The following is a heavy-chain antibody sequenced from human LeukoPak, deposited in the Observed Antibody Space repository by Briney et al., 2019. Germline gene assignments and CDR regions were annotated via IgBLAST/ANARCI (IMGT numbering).Heavy chain of an antibody. V-gene: IGHV1-69*05. J-gene: IGHJ4*02. D-gene: IGHD3-22*01. CDR2: IVPIFGTA. Sequence: SVKVSCKASGGTFSSYAISWVRQAPGQGLEWMGRIVPIFGTANYAQKFQGRVTITTDESTSTAYMELNSLRSEDTAVYYCARSNYYDSSGYCDYWGQGTLVTVSS. CDR3: ARSNYYDSSGYCDY. CDR1: GGTFSSYA.